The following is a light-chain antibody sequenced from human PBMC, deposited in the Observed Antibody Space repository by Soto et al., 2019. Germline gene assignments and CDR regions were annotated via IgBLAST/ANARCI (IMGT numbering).Light chain of an antibody. Sequence: QSALTQPASVSGSPGQSITISCTGTSSDVGGYNYVSWYQQHPGKAPKLMIYDVSNRPSGVSNLFSGSKSGNTASLTISGLQAEDEADYYCSSYTSSRRVFGTGTKVTVL. J-gene: IGLJ1*01. CDR3: SSYTSSRRV. CDR2: DVS. V-gene: IGLV2-14*01. CDR1: SSDVGGYNY.